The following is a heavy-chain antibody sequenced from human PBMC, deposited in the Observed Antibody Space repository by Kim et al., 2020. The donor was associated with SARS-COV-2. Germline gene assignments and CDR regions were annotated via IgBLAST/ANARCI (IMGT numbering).Heavy chain of an antibody. V-gene: IGHV5-10-1*01. CDR3: ARLMVVAEGMDV. CDR2: IDPSDSYT. Sequence: GESLKISCKGSGYSFTSYWISWVRQMPGKGLGWMGRIDPSDSYTNYSPSFQGHVTISADKSISTAYLQWSSLKASDSAMYYCARLMVVAEGMDVWGQGTTVTVSS. CDR1: GYSFTSYW. D-gene: IGHD2-15*01. J-gene: IGHJ6*02.